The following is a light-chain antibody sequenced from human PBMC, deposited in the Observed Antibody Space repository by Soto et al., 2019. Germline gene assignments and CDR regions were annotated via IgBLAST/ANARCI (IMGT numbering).Light chain of an antibody. V-gene: IGKV3-11*01. Sequence: EVVMRQSPATLSVSPGEGATLSCRASQGIGDTLAWYQHKPGQTPRLLIYDASNRVTGVPARFSAGGSGTDFTLIISNLEPEDFAVYYCQQRVNWPPTFGGGTKVDIK. CDR3: QQRVNWPPT. J-gene: IGKJ4*01. CDR1: QGIGDT. CDR2: DAS.